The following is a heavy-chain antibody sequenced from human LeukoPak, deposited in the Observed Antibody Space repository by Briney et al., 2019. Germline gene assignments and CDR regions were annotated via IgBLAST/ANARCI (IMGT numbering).Heavy chain of an antibody. CDR3: ARGYSSGWYYDY. J-gene: IGHJ4*02. CDR1: GGSISPYY. V-gene: IGHV4-59*01. CDR2: IYFSGST. Sequence: SETLSLTCTVSGGSISPYYWSWIRQPPGKGLEWIGYIYFSGSTNYSPSLKSRVTMLLDTSKNQFSLKLSFVTAADTAVYYCARGYSSGWYYDYWGQGTLVTVSS. D-gene: IGHD6-19*01.